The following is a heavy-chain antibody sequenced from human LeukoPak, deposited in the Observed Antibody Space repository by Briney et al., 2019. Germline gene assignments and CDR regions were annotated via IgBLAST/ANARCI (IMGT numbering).Heavy chain of an antibody. J-gene: IGHJ4*02. V-gene: IGHV3-73*01. Sequence: GALRLSCVGSGLTLCGLRLRWVRQASGEGPEWVGGISTKGYRYATSYAASVKGRFTISRDDSENMAYLQMNSLKTEDTAVYYCANLNHFGSGKNRYWGQGTPVTVSS. CDR3: ANLNHFGSGKNRY. D-gene: IGHD3-10*01. CDR2: ISTKGYRYAT. CDR1: GLTLCGLR.